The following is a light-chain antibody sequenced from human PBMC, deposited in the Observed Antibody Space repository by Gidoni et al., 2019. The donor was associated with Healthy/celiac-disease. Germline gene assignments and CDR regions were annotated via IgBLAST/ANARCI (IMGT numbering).Light chain of an antibody. J-gene: IGKJ1*01. Sequence: DIQTTQSPSTLSASVGARVTITCRASQSISSWLAWYQQKPGKAPKLLIYKASSLESGVPSRFSGXGXGTEFTLTISSLQPDDFATYYCQQYNXXXXTFGQGTKVEIK. CDR3: QQYNXXXXT. CDR2: KAS. CDR1: QSISSW. V-gene: IGKV1-5*03.